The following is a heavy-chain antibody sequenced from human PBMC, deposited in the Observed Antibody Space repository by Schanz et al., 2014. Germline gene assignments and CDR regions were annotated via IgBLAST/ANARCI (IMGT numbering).Heavy chain of an antibody. J-gene: IGHJ4*02. V-gene: IGHV1-24*01. CDR3: ARDGEAAAGCDY. Sequence: QVQLLQSGSEAKKPGASVKVSCEISGHTVSALAMHWVRQAPGKGLEWLGGFDVEDGETIYAQKFQGRVTMTEDTSTETAYMELSGLRSGDTAVYYCARDGEAAAGCDYWGQGTLVTVSS. CDR2: FDVEDGET. CDR1: GHTVSALA. D-gene: IGHD6-13*01.